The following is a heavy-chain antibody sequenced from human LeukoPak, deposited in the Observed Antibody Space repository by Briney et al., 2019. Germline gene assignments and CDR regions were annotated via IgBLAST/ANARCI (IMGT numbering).Heavy chain of an antibody. J-gene: IGHJ3*02. D-gene: IGHD3-10*01. CDR3: ARGARQHYYGSGSYYRPNAFDI. CDR2: IYTGGST. V-gene: IGHV4-4*07. CDR1: GGSINSYF. Sequence: SETLSLTCTVSGGSINSYFWTWIRQPAGKGLEWIGRIYTGGSTNYNPSLKSRVTMSVDTSKNQFSLKLSSVTAADTAVYYCARGARQHYYGSGSYYRPNAFDIWGQGTMVTVSS.